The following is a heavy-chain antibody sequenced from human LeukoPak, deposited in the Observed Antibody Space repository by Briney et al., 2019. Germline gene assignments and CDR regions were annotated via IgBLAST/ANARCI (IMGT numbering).Heavy chain of an antibody. CDR3: ARDVYGDYGSLDY. J-gene: IGHJ4*02. V-gene: IGHV4-34*10. CDR1: GGSFSGYY. Sequence: PSETLSLTCAVYGGSFSGYYWSWIRQPPGKGLEWIGEINHSGSTNYTPSLKSRVTMTRDTSTSTVYMELSSLRSEDTAVYYCARDVYGDYGSLDYWGQGTLVTASS. D-gene: IGHD4-17*01. CDR2: INHSGST.